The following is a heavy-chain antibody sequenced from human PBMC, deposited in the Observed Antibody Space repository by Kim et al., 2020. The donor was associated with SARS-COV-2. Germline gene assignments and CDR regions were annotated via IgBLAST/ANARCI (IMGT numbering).Heavy chain of an antibody. Sequence: RFTISRDNSKNTLYLQMNSLRAEDTAVYYCARDLIVPAAISAYYYYYMDVWGKGTTVTVSS. CDR3: ARDLIVPAAISAYYYYYMDV. V-gene: IGHV3-53*01. D-gene: IGHD2-2*01. J-gene: IGHJ6*03.